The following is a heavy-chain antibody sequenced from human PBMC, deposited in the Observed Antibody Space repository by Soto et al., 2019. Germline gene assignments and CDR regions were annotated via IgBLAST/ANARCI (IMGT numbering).Heavy chain of an antibody. CDR1: GDTFTGHY. Sequence: GASVKVSCKASGDTFTGHYMHWVRQAPGQGLEWMGWINPNSGGTNHAQKFQGRVTMTRDTSISTAYMELSRLRSDDTAVYYCARDRFYYGSGSYYTYYYYGMDVWGQGTTVTVSS. D-gene: IGHD3-10*01. CDR2: INPNSGGT. V-gene: IGHV1-2*02. J-gene: IGHJ6*02. CDR3: ARDRFYYGSGSYYTYYYYGMDV.